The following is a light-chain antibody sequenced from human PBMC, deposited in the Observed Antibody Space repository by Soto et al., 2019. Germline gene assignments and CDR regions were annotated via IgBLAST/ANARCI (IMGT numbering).Light chain of an antibody. CDR2: DVS. J-gene: IGLJ2*01. CDR3: SSYTSSSTRV. V-gene: IGLV2-14*01. Sequence: QSALTQPASVSGSPGQSITISCTGTSSDVGGYNYVSWYQQHPGKAPKLMIYDVSNRPSGVSNRFSGSKSVNTASLTISWLQAEDEADYYCSSYTSSSTRVFGGGTKLTVL. CDR1: SSDVGGYNY.